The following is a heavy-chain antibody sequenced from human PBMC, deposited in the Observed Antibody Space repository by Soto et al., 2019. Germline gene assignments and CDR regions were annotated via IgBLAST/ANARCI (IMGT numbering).Heavy chain of an antibody. Sequence: ASVKVSCKTSGYTFTDHAIHWVRQAPGQRLEWMGWINAGNGNTRYLQKFQGRVTITRDTSASTAYMELSSLRSEDTAVFYCARGPIAAVNFFDYWGQGTLVTVSS. D-gene: IGHD6-13*01. CDR1: GYTFTDHA. CDR2: INAGNGNT. CDR3: ARGPIAAVNFFDY. J-gene: IGHJ4*02. V-gene: IGHV1-3*01.